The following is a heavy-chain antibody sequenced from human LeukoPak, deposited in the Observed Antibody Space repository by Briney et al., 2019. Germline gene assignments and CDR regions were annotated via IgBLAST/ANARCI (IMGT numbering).Heavy chain of an antibody. Sequence: SVKVSFKASGGTFSIYAISWVRQAPGQGLAWMGRIIPILGIANYAQKFQGRVTITAEKSTSTAYMELSSLRSEDTAVYYCARVDTAMVIDYWGQGTLVTVSS. CDR3: ARVDTAMVIDY. J-gene: IGHJ4*02. CDR2: IIPILGIA. D-gene: IGHD5-18*01. CDR1: GGTFSIYA. V-gene: IGHV1-69*04.